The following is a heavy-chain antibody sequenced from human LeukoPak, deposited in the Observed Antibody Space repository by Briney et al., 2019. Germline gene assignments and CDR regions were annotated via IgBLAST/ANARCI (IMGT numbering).Heavy chain of an antibody. Sequence: ASVKVSCKASGGTFSSYAISRVRQAPGQGLEWMGGIIPIFGTANYAQKFQGRVTITADESTSTAYMELSSLRSEDTAVYYCASYYDSSGNYFDYWGQGTLVTVSS. CDR1: GGTFSSYA. V-gene: IGHV1-69*13. CDR3: ASYYDSSGNYFDY. J-gene: IGHJ4*02. CDR2: IIPIFGTA. D-gene: IGHD3-22*01.